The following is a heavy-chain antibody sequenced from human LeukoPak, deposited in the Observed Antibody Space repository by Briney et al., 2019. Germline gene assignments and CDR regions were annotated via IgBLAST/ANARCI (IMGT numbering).Heavy chain of an antibody. Sequence: PGGSLRLSCAASGFTFSNYGMHWVRQVPGKGLEWVAFIRYDGNNKYYEDSVKGRFTISRDNSKNTVSLQIESLRAEDTALYYCAKAYAVGSIDSWGQGTLVTVSS. J-gene: IGHJ4*02. CDR1: GFTFSNYG. CDR3: AKAYAVGSIDS. D-gene: IGHD3-16*01. V-gene: IGHV3-30*02. CDR2: IRYDGNNK.